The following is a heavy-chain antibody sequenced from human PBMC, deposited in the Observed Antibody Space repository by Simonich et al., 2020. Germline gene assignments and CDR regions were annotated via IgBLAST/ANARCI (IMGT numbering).Heavy chain of an antibody. CDR1: GYTFTSYD. Sequence: QVQLVQSGAEVQKPGAAVKVSCNASGYTFTSYDINWVRKAPGQGLEWMDWMNPNSGNTGYAQKFQGRVTITRNTSISTAYMELSSLRSEDTAVYYCARARYCSSTSCYNWFDPWGQGTLVTVSS. J-gene: IGHJ5*02. D-gene: IGHD2-2*01. V-gene: IGHV1-8*03. CDR2: MNPNSGNT. CDR3: ARARYCSSTSCYNWFDP.